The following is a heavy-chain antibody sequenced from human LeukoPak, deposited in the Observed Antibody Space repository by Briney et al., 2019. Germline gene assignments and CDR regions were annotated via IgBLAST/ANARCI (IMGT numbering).Heavy chain of an antibody. CDR1: GYTFTSYD. V-gene: IGHV1-8*01. Sequence: ASVKVSCKASGYTFTSYDINWVRQATGQGLEWMGWMNPNSGNTGYAQKFQGRVTMTRNTSISTAYMELSSLRSEDTAVYYCARDVAPGAAAAPWGWGQGTLVTVSS. D-gene: IGHD6-13*01. CDR2: MNPNSGNT. J-gene: IGHJ4*02. CDR3: ARDVAPGAAAAPWG.